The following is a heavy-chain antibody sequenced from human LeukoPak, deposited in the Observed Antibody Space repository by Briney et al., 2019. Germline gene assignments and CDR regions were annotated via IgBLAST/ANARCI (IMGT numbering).Heavy chain of an antibody. CDR3: ARHWEYCSGGSCYQAFDY. CDR1: GYSFTSYW. Sequence: GESLKISCKGSGYSFTSYWIGWVRQMPGRGLEWMGIIYPGDSDTRYSPSFQGQVTISADKSISTAYLQWSSLKASDTAMYYCARHWEYCSGGSCYQAFDYWGQGTLVTVSS. V-gene: IGHV5-51*01. CDR2: IYPGDSDT. J-gene: IGHJ4*02. D-gene: IGHD2-15*01.